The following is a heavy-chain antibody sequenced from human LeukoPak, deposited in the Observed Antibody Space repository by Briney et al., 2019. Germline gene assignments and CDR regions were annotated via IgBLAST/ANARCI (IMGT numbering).Heavy chain of an antibody. Sequence: GGSLRLSCAASGFTFSNAWMSWVRQAPGKGLEWVGRIRSETDGGTTDYAAPVKGRFTISRDDSKNTVYLQMSSLKTEDTAVYFCAHRNTAMVRVDYWGQGTLVTVSS. CDR1: GFTFSNAW. CDR3: AHRNTAMVRVDY. J-gene: IGHJ4*02. D-gene: IGHD5-18*01. CDR2: IRSETDGGTT. V-gene: IGHV3-15*01.